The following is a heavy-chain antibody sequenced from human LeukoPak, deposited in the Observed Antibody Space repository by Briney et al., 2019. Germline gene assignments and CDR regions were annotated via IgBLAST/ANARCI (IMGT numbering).Heavy chain of an antibody. CDR3: ARDGNGDYFDY. J-gene: IGHJ4*02. CDR2: IWYDGSNK. V-gene: IGHV3-33*01. CDR1: GFTFSSYG. D-gene: IGHD1-1*01. Sequence: PGGSLRLSCAASGFTFSSYGMHWVRQAPGKGLECVAVIWYDGSNKYYADSVKGRFTISRDNSKNTLYLQMNSLRAEDTAVYYCARDGNGDYFDYWGQGTLVTVSS.